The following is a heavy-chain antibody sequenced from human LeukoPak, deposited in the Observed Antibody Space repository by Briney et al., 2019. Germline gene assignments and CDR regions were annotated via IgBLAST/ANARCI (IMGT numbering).Heavy chain of an antibody. CDR3: AKVPRSVVIINWFDP. D-gene: IGHD3-3*01. Sequence: GGSLRLSCAASGFTFSSYAMSWARQAPGKGLEWVSAISGSGGSTYYADSVKGRFTISRDNSKNTLYLQMNSLRAEDTAVYYCAKVPRSVVIINWFDPWGQGTLVTVSS. V-gene: IGHV3-23*01. J-gene: IGHJ5*02. CDR1: GFTFSSYA. CDR2: ISGSGGST.